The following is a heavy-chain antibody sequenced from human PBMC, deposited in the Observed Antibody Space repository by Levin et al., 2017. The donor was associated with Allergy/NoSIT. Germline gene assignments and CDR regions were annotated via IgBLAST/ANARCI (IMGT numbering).Heavy chain of an antibody. CDR3: ARQGAPFDY. Sequence: GESLKISCTGSGHTFNMYWIGWLRQMPGKGLEWMGSIWPGDSDTRYSPSFQGQVTISADKSTSTAYLEWSSLKASDSAMYYCARQGAPFDYWGPGTLVTVSS. CDR1: GHTFNMYW. V-gene: IGHV5-51*01. CDR2: IWPGDSDT. J-gene: IGHJ4*02.